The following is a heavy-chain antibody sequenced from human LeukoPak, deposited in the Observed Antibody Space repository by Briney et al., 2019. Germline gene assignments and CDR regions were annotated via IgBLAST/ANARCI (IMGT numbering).Heavy chain of an antibody. CDR1: GGSISSYY. CDR3: ASRPYYHYGMDV. Sequence: SETLSLTCTVSGGSISSYYWSWIRQPPGKGLEWIGYIYYSGSTNYSPSLKSRVTISVDTSKNQFSLKLSSVTAADTAVYYCASRPYYHYGMDVWGQGTTVTVSS. V-gene: IGHV4-59*01. J-gene: IGHJ6*02. CDR2: IYYSGST.